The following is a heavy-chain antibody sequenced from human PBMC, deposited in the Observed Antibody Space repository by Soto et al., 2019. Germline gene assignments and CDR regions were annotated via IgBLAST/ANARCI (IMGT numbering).Heavy chain of an antibody. CDR2: IKQDGSEK. Sequence: EVQLVESGGGLVQPGGSLRLSCAASGFTFSSYWMSWVRQAPGKGLEWVANIKQDGSEKYYVDSVKGRFTISRDNAKNSLYLQMNSLRAEDTAVYYCARDLNIVVVPAAIGGFDPWGQGTLVTVSS. CDR1: GFTFSSYW. CDR3: ARDLNIVVVPAAIGGFDP. D-gene: IGHD2-2*01. V-gene: IGHV3-7*01. J-gene: IGHJ5*02.